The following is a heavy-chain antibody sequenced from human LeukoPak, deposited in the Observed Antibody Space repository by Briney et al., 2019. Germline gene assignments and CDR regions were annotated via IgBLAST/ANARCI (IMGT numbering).Heavy chain of an antibody. J-gene: IGHJ6*02. D-gene: IGHD3-22*01. CDR3: QITMIVVVITTFLYYYYGMDV. CDR1: GGSISSYY. CDR2: IYYSGST. V-gene: IGHV4-59*01. Sequence: SETLSLTCTVSGGSISSYYWSWIRQPPGKGLEWTGYIYYSGSTNYNPSLKSRVTISVDTSKNQFSLKLSSVTAADTAVYYCQITMIVVVITTFLYYYYGMDVWGQGTTVTVSS.